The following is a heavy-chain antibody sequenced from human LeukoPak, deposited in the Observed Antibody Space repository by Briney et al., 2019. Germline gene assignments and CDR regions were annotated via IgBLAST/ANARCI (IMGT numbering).Heavy chain of an antibody. V-gene: IGHV3-21*01. CDR2: ISSSSSYI. Sequence: PGXSLRLSCAASGFTLSSYSMNWVRQAPGKGREGVSSISSSSSYIYYGDSGKGRFTISRDNGKNSLYLQMNSLRAEDTAVYYCASPRGYCSSTSCQAMGAWGQGTLVTVSS. CDR1: GFTLSSYS. J-gene: IGHJ5*02. D-gene: IGHD2-2*01. CDR3: ASPRGYCSSTSCQAMGA.